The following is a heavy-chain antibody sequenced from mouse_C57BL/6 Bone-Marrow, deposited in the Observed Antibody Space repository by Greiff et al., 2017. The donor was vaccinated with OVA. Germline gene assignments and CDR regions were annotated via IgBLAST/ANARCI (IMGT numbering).Heavy chain of an antibody. CDR2: IYPGDGDT. D-gene: IGHD1-1*01. V-gene: IGHV1-80*01. Sequence: QVQLQQSGAELVKPGASVKISCKASGYAFSSYWMNWVKQRPGKGLEWIGQIYPGDGDTNYNGKFKGKATLTADKSSSTAYMQLSSLTSEDSAVYFCARILLYWYFDVWGKGTTVTVSS. CDR1: GYAFSSYW. CDR3: ARILLYWYFDV. J-gene: IGHJ1*03.